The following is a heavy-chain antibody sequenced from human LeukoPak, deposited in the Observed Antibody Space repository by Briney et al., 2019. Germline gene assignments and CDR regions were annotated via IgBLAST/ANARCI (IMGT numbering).Heavy chain of an antibody. D-gene: IGHD6-19*01. Sequence: GGSLRLSCAASGFTFSSYSMSWVRLAPGKGLEWVSSISSSSSYIYYADSVKGRFTISRDNAKNSLYLQMNSLRAEDTAVYYCARDRWHSSGWYTGEFDYWGQGTLVTVSS. CDR1: GFTFSSYS. CDR2: ISSSSSYI. CDR3: ARDRWHSSGWYTGEFDY. J-gene: IGHJ4*02. V-gene: IGHV3-21*01.